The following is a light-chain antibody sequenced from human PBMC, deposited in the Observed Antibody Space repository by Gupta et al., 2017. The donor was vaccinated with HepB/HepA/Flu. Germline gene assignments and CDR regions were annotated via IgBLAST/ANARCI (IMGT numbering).Light chain of an antibody. CDR2: DVS. CDR3: QQYDNRPLTVT. V-gene: IGKV1-33*01. CDR1: QHINNY. J-gene: IGKJ3*01. Sequence: DIQMTQSPTSLSASVGDRVTITCQASQHINNYLNWYQQKPGKAPKLLIYDVSNLEGGVPSRFSGSGSGTDFTFTISSLQPEDAAIYYCQQYDNRPLTVTFGSGTNVDVK.